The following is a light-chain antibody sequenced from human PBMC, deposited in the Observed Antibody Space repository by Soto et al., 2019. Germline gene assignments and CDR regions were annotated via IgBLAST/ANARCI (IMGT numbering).Light chain of an antibody. V-gene: IGKV1-27*01. J-gene: IGKJ5*01. Sequence: DIQMTQSPSSLSASMGDRVAITCRASQAISYSLAWYQQKPGIPPQLLIYAASTLQSGVPSRFSGSGSGTDFTLTISGLQPEDLATYYCQSYNTARPTFGQGTRLGIK. CDR1: QAISYS. CDR2: AAS. CDR3: QSYNTARPT.